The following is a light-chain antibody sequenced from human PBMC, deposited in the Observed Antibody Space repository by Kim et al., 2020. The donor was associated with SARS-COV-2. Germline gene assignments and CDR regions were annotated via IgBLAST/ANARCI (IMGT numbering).Light chain of an antibody. V-gene: IGLV2-14*01. J-gene: IGLJ3*02. CDR3: ISYSSSSTPWV. Sequence: QSITISCTGTSSDIGSFNYVSWYQHHPGKASKLIIYDVTNRPSGVSNRFSGSKSGNTASLTIYGLQAEDEADYYCISYSSSSTPWVFGGGTQLTVL. CDR1: SSDIGSFNY. CDR2: DVT.